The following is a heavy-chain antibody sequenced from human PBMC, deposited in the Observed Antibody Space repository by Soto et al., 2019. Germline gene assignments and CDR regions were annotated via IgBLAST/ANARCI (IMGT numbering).Heavy chain of an antibody. V-gene: IGHV3-23*01. J-gene: IGHJ4*02. D-gene: IGHD2-15*01. Sequence: GGSLRLSCAASGFTLSSYAMSCVRQAPGKGLEWVSAISGSCGSTYYADSVKGRFTISRDNSKNTLHLQMNNLRTEDTAVYYCAKDRTHSGNFDYWGQGTMVTVSS. CDR3: AKDRTHSGNFDY. CDR1: GFTLSSYA. CDR2: ISGSCGST.